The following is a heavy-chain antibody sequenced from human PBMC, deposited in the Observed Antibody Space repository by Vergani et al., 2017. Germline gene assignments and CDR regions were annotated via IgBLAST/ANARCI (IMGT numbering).Heavy chain of an antibody. Sequence: QVQLVQSGAEVKKPGSSVKVSCKASGGTFSSYAISWVRQAPGQGLEWMGIINPSGGSTSYAQKFQGRVTMTRDTSTSTVYMELSSLRSEDTAVYYCARGGRGDNWNVDAFDIWGQGTMVTVSS. CDR1: GGTFSSYA. J-gene: IGHJ3*02. CDR3: ARGGRGDNWNVDAFDI. D-gene: IGHD1-1*01. CDR2: INPSGGST. V-gene: IGHV1-46*01.